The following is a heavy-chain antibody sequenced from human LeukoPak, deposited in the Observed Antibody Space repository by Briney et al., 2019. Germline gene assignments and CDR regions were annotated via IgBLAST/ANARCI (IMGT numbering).Heavy chain of an antibody. CDR3: ARGPPRMYYDFWSGYPLFDY. V-gene: IGHV1-18*01. D-gene: IGHD3-3*01. CDR1: GYTFTSYG. Sequence: GASVKVSCKASGYTFTSYGISWVRQAPGQGLEWMGWISAYNGNTNYAQKLQGRVTMTTDTSTSTAYMELRSLRSDDTAVYYCARGPPRMYYDFWSGYPLFDYWGQGTLVTVSS. CDR2: ISAYNGNT. J-gene: IGHJ4*02.